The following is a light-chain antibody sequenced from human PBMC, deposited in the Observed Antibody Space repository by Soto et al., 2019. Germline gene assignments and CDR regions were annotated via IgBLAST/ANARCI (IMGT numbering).Light chain of an antibody. CDR1: QSISSW. V-gene: IGKV1-5*01. CDR2: DAS. J-gene: IGKJ2*01. CDR3: QQRSYWPPYT. Sequence: DIQMTQSPSILSASVGDRVTITCRASQSISSWLAWYQQKPGKAPKLLIYDASNRATGIPARFSGSGSGTDFTLTISSLESEDSAVYYCQQRSYWPPYTFGQGTKVEIK.